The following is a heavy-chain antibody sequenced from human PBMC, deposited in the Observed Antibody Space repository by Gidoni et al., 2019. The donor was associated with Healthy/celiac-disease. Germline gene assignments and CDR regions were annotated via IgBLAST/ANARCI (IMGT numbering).Heavy chain of an antibody. V-gene: IGHV1-3*01. Sequence: QVQLVQSGAEVKKPGASVKVSCKASGCTFTSYAMHWVRQAPGQRLEWMGWINAGNGNTKYSQKFQGRVTITRDTSASTAYMELSSLRSEDTAVYYCARDIRWLVHGYWGQGTLVTVSS. CDR1: GCTFTSYA. CDR3: ARDIRWLVHGY. D-gene: IGHD6-19*01. J-gene: IGHJ4*02. CDR2: INAGNGNT.